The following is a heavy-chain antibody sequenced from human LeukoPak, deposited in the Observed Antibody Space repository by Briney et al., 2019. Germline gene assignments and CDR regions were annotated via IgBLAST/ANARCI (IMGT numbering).Heavy chain of an antibody. J-gene: IGHJ3*02. D-gene: IGHD6-13*01. Sequence: PSETLSLTCTVSGDSISTYYWSWIRQPPGKGLEWIGYIYYRVTSDYNPSLRSRVTMSVDMSTRQISLKLSSVTAADTALYYCARVLGSSWYEAFDIWGQGTMVTVSS. CDR2: IYYRVTS. CDR1: GDSISTYY. V-gene: IGHV4-59*01. CDR3: ARVLGSSWYEAFDI.